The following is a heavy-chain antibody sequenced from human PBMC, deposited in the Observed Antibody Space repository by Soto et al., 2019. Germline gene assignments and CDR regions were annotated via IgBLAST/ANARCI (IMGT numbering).Heavy chain of an antibody. CDR3: ARGYYYASGSSFPY. CDR1: NGSFSKYY. D-gene: IGHD3-10*01. CDR2: INQGGAT. Sequence: QLQQWGAGLLKPSETLSLTCAVYNGSFSKYYWNWIRPSPGKGLEWIGEINQGGATNYNPSITSRVTISVDTSKNPFSLKLKSLTAADTAVYYCARGYYYASGSSFPYWGQGTLVTVSS. J-gene: IGHJ4*02. V-gene: IGHV4-34*01.